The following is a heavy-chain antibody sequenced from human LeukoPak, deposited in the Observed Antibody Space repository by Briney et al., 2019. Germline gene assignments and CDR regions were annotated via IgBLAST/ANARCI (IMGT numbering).Heavy chain of an antibody. J-gene: IGHJ4*02. CDR2: ISGSGGST. V-gene: IGHV3-23*01. CDR3: AKEMEAVGY. Sequence: QSWASLLLSCAASGFTFSSYWMCWVRQPPEKGLECVSAISGSGGSTYYADSVKGRFTISRDNSKNTLYLQMNSLRAEDTAVYYCAKEMEAVGYWGQGTLVTVSS. D-gene: IGHD6-19*01. CDR1: GFTFSSYW.